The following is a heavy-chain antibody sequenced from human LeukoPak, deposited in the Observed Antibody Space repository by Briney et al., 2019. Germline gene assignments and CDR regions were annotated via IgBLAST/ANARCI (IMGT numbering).Heavy chain of an antibody. J-gene: IGHJ3*02. CDR2: IWYDGSNK. CDR3: ARDKRGMATIYAFDI. D-gene: IGHD5-24*01. V-gene: IGHV3-33*01. CDR1: GFTFSSYG. Sequence: GRSLRLSCAASGFTFSSYGMHWVRQAPGKGLEWVAVIWYDGSNKYYADSVKGRFTISRDNSKNALYLQMNSLRAEDTAVYYCARDKRGMATIYAFDIWGQGTMVTVSS.